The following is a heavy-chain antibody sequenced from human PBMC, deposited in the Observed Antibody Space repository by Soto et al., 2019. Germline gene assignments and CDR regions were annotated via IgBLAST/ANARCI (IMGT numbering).Heavy chain of an antibody. V-gene: IGHV5-51*06. J-gene: IGHJ4*02. CDR2: IYPGDSNT. CDR1: GYKFSSYW. D-gene: IGHD5-12*01. CDR3: ARLLWLQNYVEFYFAS. Sequence: GESLKISCQGSGYKFSSYWIAWVRQVPGKGLEWMGLIYPGDSNTRYSPSFEGQVTISVDKSISTAYLQWSSLKASDTAMYYCARLLWLQNYVEFYFASWGQGSLVTVSS.